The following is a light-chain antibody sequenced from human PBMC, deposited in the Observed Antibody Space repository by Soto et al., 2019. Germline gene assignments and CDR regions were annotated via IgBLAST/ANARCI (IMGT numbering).Light chain of an antibody. Sequence: DIQMTQSPSTLSASVGDRVTITCRASQSISSWLAWYQQKPGKAPKLLIYDASSLESGVPSRFSGSGSGTEFTLTISSLQPDDFATYYCQQYNSYPYNFGQGTKVDIK. CDR3: QQYNSYPYN. J-gene: IGKJ2*01. CDR1: QSISSW. CDR2: DAS. V-gene: IGKV1-5*01.